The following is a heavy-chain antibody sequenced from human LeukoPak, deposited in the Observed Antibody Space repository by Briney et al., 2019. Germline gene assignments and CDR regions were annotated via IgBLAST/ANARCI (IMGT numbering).Heavy chain of an antibody. CDR2: INHSGST. D-gene: IGHD6-19*01. J-gene: IGHJ4*02. V-gene: IGHV4-34*01. CDR1: GGSFSGYY. CDR3: ASSSSGWFVAACPFDY. Sequence: SETLSLTCAVYGGSFSGYYWSWIRQPPGKGLEWIGEINHSGSTNYNPSLKSRVTISVDTSKNQFSLKLSSVTAADTAVYYCASSSSGWFVAACPFDYWGQGTLVTVSS.